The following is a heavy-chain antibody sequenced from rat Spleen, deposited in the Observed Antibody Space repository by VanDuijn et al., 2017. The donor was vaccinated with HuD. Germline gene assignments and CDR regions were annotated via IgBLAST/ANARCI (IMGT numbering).Heavy chain of an antibody. CDR1: GFTFRDYD. J-gene: IGHJ2*01. CDR2: ISPGGGST. D-gene: IGHD1-12*02. Sequence: EVKLVESGGGLVQPGRSLKLSCAASGFTFRDYDMAWVRQAPTKGLEWVASISPGGGSTDYRDSVKGRFTISRDNAKSTLYLQMDSLRSEDTATYYCTTTYDGSYYYDYWGQGVMVTVSS. V-gene: IGHV5-27*01. CDR3: TTTYDGSYYYDY.